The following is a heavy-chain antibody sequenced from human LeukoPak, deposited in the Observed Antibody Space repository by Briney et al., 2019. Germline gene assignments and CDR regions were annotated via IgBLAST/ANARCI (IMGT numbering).Heavy chain of an antibody. V-gene: IGHV4-34*01. Sequence: SETLSLTCTVSGGSISGYYWSWIRQPPGKGLEWIGEINHSGSTNYNPSLKSRVTISVDTSKNQFSLKLSSVTAADTAVYYCARGGLRFLEWLPYYFDYWGQGTLVTVSS. CDR3: ARGGLRFLEWLPYYFDY. J-gene: IGHJ4*02. D-gene: IGHD3-3*01. CDR2: INHSGST. CDR1: GGSISGYY.